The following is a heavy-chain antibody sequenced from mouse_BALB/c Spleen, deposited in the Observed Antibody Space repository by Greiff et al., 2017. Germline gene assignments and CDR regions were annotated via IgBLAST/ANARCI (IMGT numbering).Heavy chain of an antibody. CDR2: INPSNGRT. CDR3: ARGMYSYDEAWFAY. D-gene: IGHD2-12*01. Sequence: QVQLQQPGAELVKPGASVKLSCKASGYTFTSYWMHWVKQRPGQGLEWIGEINPSNGRTNYNEKFKSKATLTVDKSSSTAYMQLSSLTSEDSAVYCCARGMYSYDEAWFAYWGQGTLVTVSA. V-gene: IGHV1S81*02. J-gene: IGHJ3*01. CDR1: GYTFTSYW.